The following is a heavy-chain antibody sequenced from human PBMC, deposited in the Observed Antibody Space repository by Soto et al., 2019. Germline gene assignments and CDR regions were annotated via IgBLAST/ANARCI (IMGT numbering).Heavy chain of an antibody. CDR3: VRDYSSFPDT. V-gene: IGHV1-18*04. Sequence: QIQLMQSGPESKKPGASVKVSCQTSGYNFISYGLSWVRQAPGQGLEWMGWITPFNGNTNYPQRFRGKITMTTDTATNTGYLEVRNLKSDDTAVYYCVRDYSSFPDTWGQGTLVTVSS. CDR2: ITPFNGNT. CDR1: GYNFISYG. J-gene: IGHJ5*02. D-gene: IGHD4-4*01.